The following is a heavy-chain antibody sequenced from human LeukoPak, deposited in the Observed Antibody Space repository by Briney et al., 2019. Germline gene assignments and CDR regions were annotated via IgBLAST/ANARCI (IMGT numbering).Heavy chain of an antibody. D-gene: IGHD6-13*01. Sequence: GGSLRLSCAASGFTFSNAWMSWVRQAPGKGLEWVGRIKSKTDGGTTDYAAPVKGRFTISRDDSKNTLYLQMNSLKTEDTAVYYCTTDPRQYSSSWWVAFDIWGQGTMVTVSS. J-gene: IGHJ3*02. CDR3: TTDPRQYSSSWWVAFDI. V-gene: IGHV3-15*01. CDR2: IKSKTDGGTT. CDR1: GFTFSNAW.